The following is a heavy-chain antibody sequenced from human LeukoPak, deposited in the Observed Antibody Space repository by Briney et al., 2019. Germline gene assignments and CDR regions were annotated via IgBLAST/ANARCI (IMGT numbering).Heavy chain of an antibody. J-gene: IGHJ4*02. CDR2: ISSSGSTI. CDR1: GFTFSSYS. CDR3: ARDQSGGRSLWLLPDGY. V-gene: IGHV3-48*04. Sequence: PGGSLRLSCAASGFTFSSYSMNWVRQAPGKGLEWVSYISSSGSTIYYADSVKGRFTISRDNAKNSLYLQMNSLRAEDTAVYYCARDQSGGRSLWLLPDGYWGQGTLVTVSS. D-gene: IGHD3-22*01.